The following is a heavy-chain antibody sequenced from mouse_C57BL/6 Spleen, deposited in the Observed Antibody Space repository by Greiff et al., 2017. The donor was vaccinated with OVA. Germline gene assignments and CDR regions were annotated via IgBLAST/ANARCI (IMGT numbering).Heavy chain of an antibody. CDR1: GYTFTSYW. J-gene: IGHJ2*01. CDR2: IYPSDSET. V-gene: IGHV1-61*01. Sequence: VQLQQPGAELVRPGSSVKLSCKASGYTFTSYWMDWVKQRPGQGLEWIGNIYPSDSETHYNQKFKDKATLTVDKSSSTAYMQLSSLTSEDSAVYYCARSSYDGYLDYWGQGTTLTVSS. CDR3: ARSSYDGYLDY. D-gene: IGHD2-3*01.